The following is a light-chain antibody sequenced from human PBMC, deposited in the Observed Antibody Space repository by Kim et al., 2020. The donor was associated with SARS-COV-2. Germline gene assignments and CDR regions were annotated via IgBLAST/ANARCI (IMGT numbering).Light chain of an antibody. J-gene: IGKJ5*01. CDR3: QHFGGSPPIT. V-gene: IGKV3-20*01. Sequence: PGERAPLSCRASQIVTSDFLGWYQQKPGQAPRLLIFGVSSRAPGIPERFSGSGSGTDFTLTISRLEPDDFAVHYCQHFGGSPPITFGQGTRLEIK. CDR2: GVS. CDR1: QIVTSDF.